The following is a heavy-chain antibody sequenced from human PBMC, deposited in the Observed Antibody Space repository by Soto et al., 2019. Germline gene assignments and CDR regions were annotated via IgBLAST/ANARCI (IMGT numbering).Heavy chain of an antibody. CDR2: INHSGST. CDR1: GGSFSGYY. D-gene: IGHD6-13*01. Sequence: PSETLSLTCAVYGGSFSGYYWSWIRQPPGKGLEWIGEINHSGSTNYNPSLKSRVTISVDTSKNQFSLKLSSVTAADTAVYYCARGRGIAAAGQGGTAAPFLDYWGQGTLVTVSS. V-gene: IGHV4-34*01. J-gene: IGHJ4*02. CDR3: ARGRGIAAAGQGGTAAPFLDY.